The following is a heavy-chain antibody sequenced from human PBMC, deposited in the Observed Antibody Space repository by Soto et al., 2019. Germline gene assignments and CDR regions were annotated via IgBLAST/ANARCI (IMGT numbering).Heavy chain of an antibody. D-gene: IGHD1-26*01. CDR2: IIPIFGTA. CDR3: AREPQSRGGGRGLGSPLDP. V-gene: IGHV1-69*13. Sequence: SVKVSCKASGGTFSSYAISWVRQAPGQGLEWMGGIIPIFGTANYAQKFQGRVTITADESTSTAYMELSSLRSEDTAVYYCAREPQSRGGGRGLGSPLDPWGQGTLVTVSS. J-gene: IGHJ5*02. CDR1: GGTFSSYA.